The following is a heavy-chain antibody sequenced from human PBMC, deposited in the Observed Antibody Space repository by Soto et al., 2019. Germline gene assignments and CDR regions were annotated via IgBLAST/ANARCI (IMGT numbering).Heavy chain of an antibody. CDR2: IIPIFGTA. V-gene: IGHV1-69*06. Sequence: QVQLVQSGAEVKKPASSVKVSCKASGGTFSSYAISWVRQAPGQRLEWMGGIIPIFGTANYAQKFQGRFTITADKSTSTAYMELCSLRSEDTAVYYCARSTAYCGGDCYSPFDYWGQGTLVTVSS. J-gene: IGHJ4*02. CDR3: ARSTAYCGGDCYSPFDY. D-gene: IGHD2-21*02. CDR1: GGTFSSYA.